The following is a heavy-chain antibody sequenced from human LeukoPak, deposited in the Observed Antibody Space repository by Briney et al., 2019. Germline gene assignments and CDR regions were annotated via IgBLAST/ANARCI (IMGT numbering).Heavy chain of an antibody. Sequence: SMKVSCKASGGTFSSYAISWVRQAPGQGLEWMGGIIPIFGTANYAQKFQGRVTITTDESTSTAYMELSSLRSEDTAVYYCAVKTNALHYDLWGQGTLVTVSS. V-gene: IGHV1-69*05. J-gene: IGHJ4*02. D-gene: IGHD3-22*01. CDR2: IIPIFGTA. CDR1: GGTFSSYA. CDR3: AVKTNALHYDL.